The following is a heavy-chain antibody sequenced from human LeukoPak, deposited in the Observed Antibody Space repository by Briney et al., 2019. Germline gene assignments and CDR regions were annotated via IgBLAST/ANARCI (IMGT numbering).Heavy chain of an antibody. CDR3: VKGILTGYYVDDLDY. J-gene: IGHJ4*02. CDR2: ISGSSIDI. D-gene: IGHD3-9*01. Sequence: GGSLRLSCAGSGFTFSTYAMTWVRQAPGKGPEGVSTISGSSIDIYYADAVKGRFTISRDNSKNTLYLQMNGLRAEDTAVYYCVKGILTGYYVDDLDYWGQGTLVTVSS. V-gene: IGHV3-23*01. CDR1: GFTFSTYA.